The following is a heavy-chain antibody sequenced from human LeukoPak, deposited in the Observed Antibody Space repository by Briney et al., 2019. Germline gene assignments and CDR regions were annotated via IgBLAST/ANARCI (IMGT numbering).Heavy chain of an antibody. CDR1: GYSFTSYW. Sequence: GESLKISCEGSGYSFTSYWIGWVRQMPGKGLEWMGIIYPGDSDTRYSPSFQGQVTISADRSISTAYLQWSSLKASDTAMYYCARREITIFGGPFDYWGPGTLVAVSS. CDR3: ARREITIFGGPFDY. J-gene: IGHJ4*02. V-gene: IGHV5-51*01. D-gene: IGHD3-3*01. CDR2: IYPGDSDT.